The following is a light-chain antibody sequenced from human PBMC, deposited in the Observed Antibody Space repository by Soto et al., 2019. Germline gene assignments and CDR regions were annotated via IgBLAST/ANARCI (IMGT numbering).Light chain of an antibody. CDR1: SGHSSYI. CDR2: LEGSGSY. J-gene: IGLJ3*02. CDR3: ETWDFNTRV. V-gene: IGLV4-60*02. Sequence: QLVLTQSSSASASLGSSVKLTCTLSSGHSSYIIAWHQQQPGKAPRYLMKLEGSGSYNKGSGVPDRFSGSSSGADRFLTISNLHFEDEADYYCETWDFNTRVFGGGTQLTVL.